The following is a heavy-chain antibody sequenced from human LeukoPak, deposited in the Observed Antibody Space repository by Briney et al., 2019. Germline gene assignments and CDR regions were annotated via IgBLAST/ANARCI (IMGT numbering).Heavy chain of an antibody. Sequence: GGSLRLSCAASGFSFHYYSLNWVRQSPGKGLEWNSYISSGGQDIYYADSVRGRFTISRDNARNLVYLQMNSLRVEDTAVYYCVRGGQGRDDYFDYWGQGTLLTVSS. CDR1: GFSFHYYS. V-gene: IGHV3-21*05. CDR2: ISSGGQDI. J-gene: IGHJ4*02. CDR3: VRGGQGRDDYFDY.